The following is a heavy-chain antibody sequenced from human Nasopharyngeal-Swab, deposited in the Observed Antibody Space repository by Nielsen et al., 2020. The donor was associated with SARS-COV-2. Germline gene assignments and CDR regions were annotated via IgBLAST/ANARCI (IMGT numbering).Heavy chain of an antibody. V-gene: IGHV3-23*01. CDR2: ISGSGGST. D-gene: IGHD3-16*02. Sequence: WIRQPPGKGLEWVSAISGSGGSTYYADSVKGRFTISRDNSKNMLYLQMNSLRAEDTAVYYCAKDRNDYIWGSYRLTFDYWGQGTLVTVSS. CDR3: AKDRNDYIWGSYRLTFDY. J-gene: IGHJ4*02.